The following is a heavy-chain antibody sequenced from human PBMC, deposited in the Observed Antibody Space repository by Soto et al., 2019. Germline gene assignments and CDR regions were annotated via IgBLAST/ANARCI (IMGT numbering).Heavy chain of an antibody. D-gene: IGHD2-15*01. J-gene: IGHJ4*02. CDR2: IDYNGVT. Sequence: QVQLQESGPGLVKPSETLSLTCTVSGGSIYRSGYYWGWIRQPPGRGLEWIGNIDYNGVTYSNPSLKSRVTISRDTSKTQFSLKLTSVTAADTALYYCGKVLVGATGQNDSGSWGPGTLGAVSS. CDR1: GGSIYRSGYY. V-gene: IGHV4-39*01. CDR3: GKVLVGATGQNDSGS.